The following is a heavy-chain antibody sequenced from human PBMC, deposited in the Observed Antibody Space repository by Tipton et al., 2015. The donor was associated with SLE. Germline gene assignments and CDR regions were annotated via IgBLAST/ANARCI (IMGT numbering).Heavy chain of an antibody. D-gene: IGHD6-19*01. Sequence: TLSLTCTVSGGSISSSSYYWGWIRQPPGKGLEWIGSIYYSGSTYYNPSLKSRVTISVDTSKNQFSLKLSSVTAADTAVYYCAFSGWYGAYYYGMDVWGQGTTVTVSS. V-gene: IGHV4-39*07. CDR1: GGSISSSSYY. CDR2: IYYSGST. CDR3: AFSGWYGAYYYGMDV. J-gene: IGHJ6*02.